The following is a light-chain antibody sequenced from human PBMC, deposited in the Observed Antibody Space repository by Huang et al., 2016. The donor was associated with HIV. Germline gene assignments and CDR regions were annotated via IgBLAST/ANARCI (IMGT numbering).Light chain of an antibody. CDR1: QSVLDRSNNKNC. J-gene: IGKJ4*01. CDR3: QQYYSNWVT. CDR2: WAS. Sequence: DIVMTQSPDSLAVSLGERATIHCKSSQSVLDRSNNKNCLAWYQQKPGQPPKVLIYWASTRESGVPDRFTGSGSGTDFTLTITNQQAEGVALYYCQQYYSNWVTFGGGTRVEIK. V-gene: IGKV4-1*01.